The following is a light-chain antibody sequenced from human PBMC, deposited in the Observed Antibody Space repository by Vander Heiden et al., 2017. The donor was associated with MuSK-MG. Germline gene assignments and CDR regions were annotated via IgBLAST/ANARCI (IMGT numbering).Light chain of an antibody. CDR2: GAS. V-gene: IGKV3-15*01. J-gene: IGKJ4*01. Sequence: ETVMTQSPAILSVSPGERATISCRAGQSVSNNLAWYQQKPGQAPRLLIYGASTRAAGIPARFSGSGSGTEFTLTINSLQSEDFAVYYCQQYNNWPLTFGGGTKVEIK. CDR1: QSVSNN. CDR3: QQYNNWPLT.